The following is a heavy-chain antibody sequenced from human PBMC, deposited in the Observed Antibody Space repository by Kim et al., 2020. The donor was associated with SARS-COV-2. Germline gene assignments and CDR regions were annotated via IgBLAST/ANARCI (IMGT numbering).Heavy chain of an antibody. CDR3: TTDRGSGCYGFDY. D-gene: IGHD1-26*01. V-gene: IGHV3-15*01. CDR2: IKSKTDGGTT. Sequence: GGSLRLSCAASGFTFSNAWMSWVRQAPGKGLEWVGRIKSKTDGGTTDYAAPVKGRFTISRDDSKNTLYLQMNSLKTEDTAVYYCTTDRGSGCYGFDYWGQGTLVTVSA. CDR1: GFTFSNAW. J-gene: IGHJ4*02.